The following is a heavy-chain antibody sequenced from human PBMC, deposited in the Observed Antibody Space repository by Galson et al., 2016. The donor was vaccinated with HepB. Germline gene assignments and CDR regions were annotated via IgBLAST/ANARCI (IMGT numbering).Heavy chain of an antibody. CDR2: IIGNEGTT. CDR3: AKKGHSTAGYYYFDS. CDR1: GFTFSSYS. Sequence: SLRLSCAASGFTFSSYSMNWVRQAPGKGLEWVSIIGNEGTTRYADSVKGRFTISRDNSKNTLYLQMTSLRAEDTAVYYCAKKGHSTAGYYYFDSWGRGILVTVSS. D-gene: IGHD2-8*01. J-gene: IGHJ4*02. V-gene: IGHV3-23*01.